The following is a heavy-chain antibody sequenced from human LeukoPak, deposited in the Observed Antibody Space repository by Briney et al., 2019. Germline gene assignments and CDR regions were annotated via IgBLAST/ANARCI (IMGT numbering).Heavy chain of an antibody. V-gene: IGHV3-7*04. CDR2: IKQDGSEK. CDR1: GFTFSSYW. D-gene: IGHD3-3*01. CDR3: ARGYYDFWSGYRNYFDY. Sequence: GGSLRLSCAASGFTFSSYWMSWVRQAPGKGLEWVANIKQDGSEKYYVDSVKGRFTISRDNAKNSLYLQMNSLRAEDTAVYYCARGYYDFWSGYRNYFDYWGQGTLVTVSS. J-gene: IGHJ4*02.